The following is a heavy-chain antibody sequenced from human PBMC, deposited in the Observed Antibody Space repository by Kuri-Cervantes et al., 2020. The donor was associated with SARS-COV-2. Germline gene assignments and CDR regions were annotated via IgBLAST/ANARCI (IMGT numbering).Heavy chain of an antibody. D-gene: IGHD5-24*01. V-gene: IGHV3-30*03. J-gene: IGHJ4*02. CDR3: ARDVSGPSRDGYNQLCGGY. CDR2: ISYDGSNK. Sequence: GESLKISCAASGFTFSSYGMHWVRQAPGKGLEWVAVISYDGSNKYYADSVECRFTISRHNSKNTLYLQMNSLRAEDTAVYYCARDVSGPSRDGYNQLCGGYWGQGTLVTVSS. CDR1: GFTFSSYG.